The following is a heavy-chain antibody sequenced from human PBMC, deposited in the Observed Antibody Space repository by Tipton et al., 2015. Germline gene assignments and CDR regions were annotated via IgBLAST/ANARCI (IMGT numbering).Heavy chain of an antibody. CDR2: ISGSSGGI. D-gene: IGHD3-10*01. J-gene: IGHJ4*02. CDR3: AKLYGSVTYARY. CDR1: GFTFSSYA. V-gene: IGHV3-23*01. Sequence: SLRLSCAASGFTFSSYAMSWVRQAPGTGLEWVSGISGSSGGIYYADSVKGRFTISRDNSKNMLYLQMNSLRPEDTAVYYCAKLYGSVTYARYWGQGTLVTVSS.